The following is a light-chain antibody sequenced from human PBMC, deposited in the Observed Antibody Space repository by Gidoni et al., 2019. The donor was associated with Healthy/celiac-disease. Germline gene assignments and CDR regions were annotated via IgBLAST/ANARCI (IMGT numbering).Light chain of an antibody. V-gene: IGKV3-11*01. CDR1: QSFSSY. CDR2: EAS. Sequence: ELALTHSPATLSVSPGERATLSRRASQSFSSYFAWYQQKPGQAPRLLIYEASNRATGIPARFSGSGSGTDFTLTISSLEPEDFAVYYCQQRSNWLFTFGQGTRLEIK. CDR3: QQRSNWLFT. J-gene: IGKJ5*01.